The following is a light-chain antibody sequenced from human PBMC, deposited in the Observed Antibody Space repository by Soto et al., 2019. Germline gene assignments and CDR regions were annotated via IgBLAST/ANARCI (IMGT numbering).Light chain of an antibody. CDR2: VAS. J-gene: IGKJ1*01. V-gene: IGKV1-9*01. CDR1: QDITYY. Sequence: DIQLTQSPSFLSASVGDRVTITCRASQDITYYLAWYQQKPGKAPNLLIYVASTLQSGVRSRFSGSGSGTEFTLTISSLQPEDFATYYCQQLKSYPRTFGQGTKVEIK. CDR3: QQLKSYPRT.